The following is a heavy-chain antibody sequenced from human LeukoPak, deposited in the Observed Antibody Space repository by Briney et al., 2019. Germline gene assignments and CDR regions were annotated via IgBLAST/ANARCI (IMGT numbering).Heavy chain of an antibody. V-gene: IGHV3-53*04. CDR2: IYSGGST. Sequence: GGSLRLSCAASGFTVSSNYMSWVRQAPGKGLEWVSVIYSGGSTYYADSVKGRFTISRHNSENTLYLQMNSLRAEDTAVYYCARVPYGDYYFDYWGQGTLVTVSS. CDR3: ARVPYGDYYFDY. CDR1: GFTVSSNY. D-gene: IGHD4-17*01. J-gene: IGHJ4*02.